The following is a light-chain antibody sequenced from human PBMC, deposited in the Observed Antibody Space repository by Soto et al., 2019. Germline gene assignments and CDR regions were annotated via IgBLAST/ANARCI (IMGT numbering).Light chain of an antibody. CDR2: SAS. CDR3: QQRHMWPIP. V-gene: IGKV1-27*01. J-gene: IGKJ5*01. CDR1: RGIGNA. Sequence: NEMSLNLSSRSAYVGDRDTSTRRPSRGIGNALAWYQQKPGTVPKLLIHSASTLQSGVPSRFSGSGSGTDFTLTISSLEPEDSAVYYCQQRHMWPIPFGQGTRLEI.